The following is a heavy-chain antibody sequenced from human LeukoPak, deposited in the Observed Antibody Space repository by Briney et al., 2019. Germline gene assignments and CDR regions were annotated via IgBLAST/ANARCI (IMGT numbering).Heavy chain of an antibody. V-gene: IGHV1-69*04. CDR1: GGTFSSYA. Sequence: GASVKVSCKASGGTFSSYAISWVRQAPGQGLEWMGRIIPILGIANYAQKFQGRVTITADKSTSTAYMELSSLRPEDTAVYYCARDRITIFGVVSPFDYWGQGTLVTVSS. D-gene: IGHD3-3*01. CDR3: ARDRITIFGVVSPFDY. J-gene: IGHJ4*02. CDR2: IIPILGIA.